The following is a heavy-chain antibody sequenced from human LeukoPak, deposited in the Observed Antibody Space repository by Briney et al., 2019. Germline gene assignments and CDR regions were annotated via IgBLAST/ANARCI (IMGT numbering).Heavy chain of an antibody. CDR1: GGTFTIYA. D-gene: IGHD1-14*01. V-gene: IGHV1-69*04. Sequence: EASVTVSFTASGGTFTIYAISWVRQAPGQGLEWMGRIIPILGIANYAQKFQGRVTITADKSTSTAYMELSSLSSEDTAVYYCASFNQRTRNYYFDYWGQGTLVTVSS. CDR2: IIPILGIA. CDR3: ASFNQRTRNYYFDY. J-gene: IGHJ4*02.